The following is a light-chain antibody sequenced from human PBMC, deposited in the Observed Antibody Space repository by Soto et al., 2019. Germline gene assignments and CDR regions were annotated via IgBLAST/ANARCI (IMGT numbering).Light chain of an antibody. CDR1: QSLLASDGKNY. V-gene: IGKV2-28*01. J-gene: IGKJ4*01. CDR2: LGS. Sequence: DIVMTQSPLSLSVTPGEPASISCRSSQSLLASDGKNYLDWYLQKPGQPPQLLVYLGSTRASGVPDRFTGSGSGTDFTLKISRVEVEDVGVYYCMQALETPLTFGGGTQVEIK. CDR3: MQALETPLT.